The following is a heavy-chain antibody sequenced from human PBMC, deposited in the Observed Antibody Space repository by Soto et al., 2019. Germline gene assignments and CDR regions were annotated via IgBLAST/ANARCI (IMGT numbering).Heavy chain of an antibody. CDR1: GVTFSSYT. Sequence: SVKVSCKASGVTFSSYTISWVRQAPGQGLEWMGRIIPILGIANYAQKFQGRVTITADKSTSTAYMELSSLRSEDTAVYYCARAPDYYGSGSLWFDPWGQGTLVTVSS. D-gene: IGHD3-10*01. V-gene: IGHV1-69*02. CDR2: IIPILGIA. J-gene: IGHJ5*02. CDR3: ARAPDYYGSGSLWFDP.